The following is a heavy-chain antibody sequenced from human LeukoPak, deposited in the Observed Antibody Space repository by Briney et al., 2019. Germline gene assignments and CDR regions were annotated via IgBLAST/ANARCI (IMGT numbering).Heavy chain of an antibody. CDR2: ITTSDGNT. V-gene: IGHV3-23*01. Sequence: GGSLRLSCAASGFTFSSYTMSWVRQAPGKGLEWVSTITTSDGNTYYADSVKGRFTVSRDNSKNTLYLQMNSLRAEDTAVYYCAKDGGLWISAHWGDSWGRGTLVTVSS. CDR1: GFTFSSYT. J-gene: IGHJ4*02. CDR3: AKDGGLWISAHWGDS. D-gene: IGHD2-2*03.